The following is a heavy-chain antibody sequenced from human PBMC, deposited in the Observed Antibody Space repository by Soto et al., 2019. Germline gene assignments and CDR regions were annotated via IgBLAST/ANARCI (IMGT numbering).Heavy chain of an antibody. D-gene: IGHD3-10*01. CDR3: SRQGGSDYYMDV. CDR1: GASITDTTYY. Sequence: QLQLQESGPGLVKPSETLSLTCTVSGASITDTTYYWGWIRQPPGKGLEWIGSINYSGSTYYNPALKSRVTISVDTSKNLFSLRLSSVSAADTAVYYLSRQGGSDYYMDVWGKGTTVTVSS. J-gene: IGHJ6*03. V-gene: IGHV4-39*01. CDR2: INYSGST.